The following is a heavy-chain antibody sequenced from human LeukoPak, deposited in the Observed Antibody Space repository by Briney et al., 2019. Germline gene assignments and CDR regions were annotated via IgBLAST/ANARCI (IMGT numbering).Heavy chain of an antibody. Sequence: SETLSLTCTVSGGSISSYYWSWIRQPPGKGLEWIGYIYYSGSTNYNPSLKSRVTISVDTSKNQFSLKLGSVTAADTAVYYCARVYYSSSYDYWYLDLWGRGTLVTVSS. CDR2: IYYSGST. V-gene: IGHV4-59*01. CDR1: GGSISSYY. D-gene: IGHD6-13*01. CDR3: ARVYYSSSYDYWYLDL. J-gene: IGHJ2*01.